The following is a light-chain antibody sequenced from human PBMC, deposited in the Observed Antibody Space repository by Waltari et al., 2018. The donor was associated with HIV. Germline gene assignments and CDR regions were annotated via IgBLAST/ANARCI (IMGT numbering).Light chain of an antibody. CDR1: TSDFGRYNS. Sequence: QSALTQPASVSGSPGQSVTISCTATTSDFGRYNSVSWYHQHPGNLPKVIIYEVTIRPSGVPPRFSGSKSGNTASLTISRLQAEDESIYYCSTHTTTDTLIFGGGTKLNV. CDR3: STHTTTDTLI. V-gene: IGLV2-14*03. J-gene: IGLJ2*01. CDR2: EVT.